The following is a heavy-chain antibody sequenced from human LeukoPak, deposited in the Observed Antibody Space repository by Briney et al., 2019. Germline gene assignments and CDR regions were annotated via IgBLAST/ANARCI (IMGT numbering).Heavy chain of an antibody. CDR3: ARGRRQGDYYDFWNGNKSNFYYYKDV. D-gene: IGHD3-3*01. CDR2: LIPFFGTS. J-gene: IGHJ6*03. CDR1: GGTFSDYA. V-gene: IGHV1-69*13. Sequence: GASVKVSFKASGGTFSDYAISWLRQAPGQGLEWMGGLIPFFGTSNYAQGFQDRVTITADEAKTTVNLEVSSLRSEDTAVYYCARGRRQGDYYDFWNGNKSNFYYYKDVWGKGTTVTVSS.